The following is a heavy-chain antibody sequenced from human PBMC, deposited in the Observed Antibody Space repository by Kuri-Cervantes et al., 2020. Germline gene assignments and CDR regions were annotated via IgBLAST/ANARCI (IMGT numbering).Heavy chain of an antibody. V-gene: IGHV3-9*01. CDR2: ISWNSGSI. D-gene: IGHD6-19*01. Sequence: GGSLRLSCAASGFTFDDYAMHWVRQAPGKGLEWVSGISWNSGSIGYADSVKGRFTISRDNAKNSLYLQMNSLRAEDTAVYYCAKEDSSGWYSGFGYFDYWGQGALVTVSS. CDR1: GFTFDDYA. J-gene: IGHJ4*02. CDR3: AKEDSSGWYSGFGYFDY.